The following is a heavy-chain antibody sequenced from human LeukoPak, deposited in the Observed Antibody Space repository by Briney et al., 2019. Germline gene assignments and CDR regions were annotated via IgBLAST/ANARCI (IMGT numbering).Heavy chain of an antibody. Sequence: GGSLRLSCAASGFTFSSYWMSWVRQAPGKGLEWVANLKQDGSEKYYVDSVKGRFTISRDNAKNSLYLQMNSLRAEDTAVYYCARIRGYSSSLGWFDPWGQGTLVTVSS. CDR1: GFTFSSYW. D-gene: IGHD6-13*01. V-gene: IGHV3-7*01. J-gene: IGHJ5*02. CDR3: ARIRGYSSSLGWFDP. CDR2: LKQDGSEK.